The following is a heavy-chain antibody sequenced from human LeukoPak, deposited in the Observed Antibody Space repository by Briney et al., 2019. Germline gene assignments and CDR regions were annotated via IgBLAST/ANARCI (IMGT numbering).Heavy chain of an antibody. V-gene: IGHV4-59*12. J-gene: IGHJ4*02. CDR2: IYYSGST. Sequence: SETLSLTCTVSGGSISSDYWSWIRQPPGKGLEWIGYIYYSGSTNYNPSLKSRVTISVDTSKNQFSLKLSSVTAADTAVYYCARRGRENYFDYWGQGTLVTVSS. CDR1: GGSISSDY. CDR3: ARRGRENYFDY.